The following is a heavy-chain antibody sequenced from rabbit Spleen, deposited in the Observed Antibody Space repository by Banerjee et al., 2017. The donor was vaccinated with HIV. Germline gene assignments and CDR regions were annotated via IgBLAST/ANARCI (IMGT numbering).Heavy chain of an antibody. CDR3: ASRANGYGL. V-gene: IGHV1S45*01. CDR2: IPTGSAGST. J-gene: IGHJ4*01. D-gene: IGHD6-1*01. Sequence: QQQLEESGGGLVKPGGTLTLTCTASGIDFSTYYFMCWVRQAPGKGLEWIGCIPTGSAGSTYYASWAKGRFTITKTSSTTVTLQMTSLTAADTATYFCASRANGYGLWGQGTLVTVS. CDR1: GIDFSTYYF.